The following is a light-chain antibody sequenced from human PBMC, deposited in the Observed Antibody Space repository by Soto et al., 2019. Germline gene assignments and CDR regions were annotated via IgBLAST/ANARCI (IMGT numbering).Light chain of an antibody. J-gene: IGKJ1*01. CDR2: DAS. V-gene: IGKV1-5*01. CDR1: QSISSW. CDR3: QQYQSYWT. Sequence: DIQMTQSPSTLSASVGDRVIITFRASQSISSWLAWYQQKPGKVPNLLIYDASNLESGVPSRFSGSGSGTEFTLTISSLQPDDFATYYCQQYQSYWTFGQGTKVDI.